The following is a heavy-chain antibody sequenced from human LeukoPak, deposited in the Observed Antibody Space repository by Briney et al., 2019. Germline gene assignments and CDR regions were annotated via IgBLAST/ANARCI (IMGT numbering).Heavy chain of an antibody. CDR2: INHSGST. Sequence: PSETLSLTCTVSGGSISSYYWSWIRQPPGKGLEWIGEINHSGSTNYNPSLKSRVTISVDTSKNQFSLKLSSVTAADTAVYYCARGNYYDSSGYYPLWGQGTLVTVSS. V-gene: IGHV4-34*01. J-gene: IGHJ4*02. CDR3: ARGNYYDSSGYYPL. D-gene: IGHD3-22*01. CDR1: GGSISSYY.